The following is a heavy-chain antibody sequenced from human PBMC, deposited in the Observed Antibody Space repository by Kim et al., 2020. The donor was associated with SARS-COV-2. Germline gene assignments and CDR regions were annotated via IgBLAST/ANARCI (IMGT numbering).Heavy chain of an antibody. CDR2: IYYSGST. CDR1: GGSISSYY. D-gene: IGHD5-18*01. Sequence: SETLSLTCTVSGGSISSYYWSWIRQPPGKGLEWIGYIYYSGSTNYNPSLKSRVTISVDTSKNQFSLKLSSVTAADTAVYYCARGRIQLWLERAAAGWNAFDIWGQGTMVTVSS. CDR3: ARGRIQLWLERAAAGWNAFDI. V-gene: IGHV4-59*13. J-gene: IGHJ3*02.